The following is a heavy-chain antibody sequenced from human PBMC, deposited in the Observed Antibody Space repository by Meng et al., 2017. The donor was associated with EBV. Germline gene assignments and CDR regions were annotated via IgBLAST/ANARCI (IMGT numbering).Heavy chain of an antibody. V-gene: IGHV3-30*18. CDR3: AKGDVYYYDSSGYPNY. CDR2: ISYDGSNK. J-gene: IGHJ4*02. CDR1: GFTFSSHG. D-gene: IGHD3-22*01. Sequence: GLVVAHGGIRDPPGGSLRLSCAASGFTFSSHGMHWVRQAPGKGLEWVAVISYDGSNKYYADSVKGRFTISRDNSKNTLYLQMNSLRAEDTAVYYCAKGDVYYYDSSGYPNYWGQGTLVTVSS.